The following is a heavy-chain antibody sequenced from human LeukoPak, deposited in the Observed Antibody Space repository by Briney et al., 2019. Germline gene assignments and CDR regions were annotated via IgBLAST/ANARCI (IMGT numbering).Heavy chain of an antibody. Sequence: SVKVSCKASGGTFSSYAISWVRQAPGQGLEWIGGIIPIFGTANYAQKFQGRVTITADESTSTAYMELSSLRSEDTAVYYCARANGHTTAENWFDPWGQGTLVTVSS. D-gene: IGHD4-11*01. CDR2: IIPIFGTA. V-gene: IGHV1-69*13. J-gene: IGHJ5*02. CDR3: ARANGHTTAENWFDP. CDR1: GGTFSSYA.